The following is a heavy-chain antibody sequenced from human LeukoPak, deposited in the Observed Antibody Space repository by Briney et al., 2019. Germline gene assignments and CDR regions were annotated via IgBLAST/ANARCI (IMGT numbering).Heavy chain of an antibody. D-gene: IGHD2-2*01. V-gene: IGHV1-46*01. CDR2: INPSGGST. CDR3: ARDLGGYCSSTSCTAGEYAFDI. Sequence: GASVKVSCKASGYTFTSYYMHWVRQAPGQGLEWMGIINPSGGSTSYAQKFQGRVTMTRDTSTSTVYMELSSLRSEDTAVYYCARDLGGYCSSTSCTAGEYAFDIWGQGTMVTVSS. CDR1: GYTFTSYY. J-gene: IGHJ3*02.